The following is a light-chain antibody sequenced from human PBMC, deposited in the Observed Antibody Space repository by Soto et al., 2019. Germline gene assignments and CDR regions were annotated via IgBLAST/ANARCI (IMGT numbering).Light chain of an antibody. CDR2: DVS. CDR1: SSYVGGNKD. J-gene: IGLJ1*01. Sequence: QSALTQPASVSGSPGQSITISCTGSSSYVGGNKDVSWYQQYPGKAPKLMICDVSNRPSGVSNRFSGSKSGNTASLTISGLQAEDEADYYCSAFTGTTYVFGTGTKLTVL. V-gene: IGLV2-14*01. CDR3: SAFTGTTYV.